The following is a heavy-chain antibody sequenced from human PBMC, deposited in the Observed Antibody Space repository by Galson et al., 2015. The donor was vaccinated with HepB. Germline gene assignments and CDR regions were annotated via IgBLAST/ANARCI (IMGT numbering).Heavy chain of an antibody. V-gene: IGHV1-2*02. D-gene: IGHD6-19*01. Sequence: SVTVSCKASGSTFSGYCMHWVRQAPGQGLEWMGWINPNSGGTNYAQKFQGRVTMTRDTSISTAYMELSRLRSDDTAVYYCARGTSGWYVWFNPWGQGTLVTVSS. CDR3: ARGTSGWYVWFNP. J-gene: IGHJ5*02. CDR2: INPNSGGT. CDR1: GSTFSGYC.